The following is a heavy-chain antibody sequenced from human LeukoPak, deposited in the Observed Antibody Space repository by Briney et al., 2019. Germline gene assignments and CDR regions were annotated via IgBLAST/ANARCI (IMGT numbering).Heavy chain of an antibody. D-gene: IGHD2-2*01. V-gene: IGHV1-69*05. CDR2: IIPIFGTA. CDR1: GGTFSSYA. CDR3: ARSVVPEGGLDP. Sequence: ASVKVSCKASGGTFSSYAISWVRQAPGQGLEWMGGIIPIFGTANYAQKFQGRVTITTDESTSTAYMELSSLRSEDTAGYYCARSVVPEGGLDPWGQGTLVTVSS. J-gene: IGHJ5*02.